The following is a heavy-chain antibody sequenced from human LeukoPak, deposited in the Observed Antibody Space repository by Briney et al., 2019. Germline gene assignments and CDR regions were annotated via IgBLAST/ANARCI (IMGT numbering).Heavy chain of an antibody. J-gene: IGHJ4*02. CDR3: ARNPPHYYDSSGTDY. Sequence: ASVKVSCKASGYTFTSYGISWVRQAPGQGLEWMGWISAYNGNTNYARKLQGRVTMTTDTSTSTAYMELRSLRSDDTAVYYCARNPPHYYDSSGTDYWGQGTLVTVSS. V-gene: IGHV1-18*01. CDR1: GYTFTSYG. CDR2: ISAYNGNT. D-gene: IGHD3-22*01.